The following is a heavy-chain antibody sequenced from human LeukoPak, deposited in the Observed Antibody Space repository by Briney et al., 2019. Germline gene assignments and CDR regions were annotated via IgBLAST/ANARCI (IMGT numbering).Heavy chain of an antibody. J-gene: IGHJ4*02. Sequence: GGSLRLSCAASGFTFSSYAMHWVRQAPGKGLEWVAVISYDGSNKYYADSVKGRFTISRDNSKNTLYLQMNSLRAEDTAVYYCAKGSRQTEITIFGVVTPALFDYWGQGTLVTVSS. CDR2: ISYDGSNK. V-gene: IGHV3-30-3*01. D-gene: IGHD3-3*01. CDR1: GFTFSSYA. CDR3: AKGSRQTEITIFGVVTPALFDY.